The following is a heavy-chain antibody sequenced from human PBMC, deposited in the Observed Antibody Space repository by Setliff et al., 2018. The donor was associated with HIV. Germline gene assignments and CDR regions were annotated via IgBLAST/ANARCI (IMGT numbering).Heavy chain of an antibody. J-gene: IGHJ4*02. CDR1: GASFSGYY. D-gene: IGHD5-12*01. CDR3: ASDISPDDGYNRLHYFDY. Sequence: SETLSLTCAVYGASFSGYYWGWFRQPPGKGLEWIGSIYYSGSTYYTPSLKSRVTISVDTSKNQFSLRLNSVTAADTAVYYCASDISPDDGYNRLHYFDYWGQGTLVTVSS. V-gene: IGHV4-39*01. CDR2: IYYSGST.